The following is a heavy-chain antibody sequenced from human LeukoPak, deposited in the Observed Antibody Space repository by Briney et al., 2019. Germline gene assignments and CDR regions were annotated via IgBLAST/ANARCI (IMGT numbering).Heavy chain of an antibody. J-gene: IGHJ5*02. D-gene: IGHD3-10*01. CDR1: GGSISSGGYY. CDR3: ARDRSMVRGVSWFDP. CDR2: IYHSGST. V-gene: IGHV4-30-2*01. Sequence: PSQTLSLTCTVSGGSISSGGYYWSWIRQPPGKGLEWIGYIYHSGSTYYNPSLKSRVTISVDRSENQFSLKLSSVTAADTAVYYCARDRSMVRGVSWFDPWGQGTLVTVSS.